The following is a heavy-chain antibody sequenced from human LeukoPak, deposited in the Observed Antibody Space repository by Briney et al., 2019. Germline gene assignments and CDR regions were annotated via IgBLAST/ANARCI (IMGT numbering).Heavy chain of an antibody. CDR2: IYYSGST. V-gene: IGHV4-30-4*01. CDR1: GGSISSGDYY. Sequence: PSETLSLTCTVSGGSISSGDYYWSWIRQPPGRGLEWIGYIYYSGSTYYNPSLKSRVTISVDTSKNQFSLKLSSVTAADTAVYYCARGEGATSSWYFDLWGRGTLVTVSS. D-gene: IGHD1-26*01. CDR3: ARGEGATSSWYFDL. J-gene: IGHJ2*01.